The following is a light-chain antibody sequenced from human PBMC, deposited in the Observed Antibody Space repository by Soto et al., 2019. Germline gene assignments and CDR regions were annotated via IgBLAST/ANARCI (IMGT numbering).Light chain of an antibody. CDR2: AAS. CDR1: QAISSR. Sequence: IQMTQSPSSVSASVGDRVIISCRASQAISSRLAWYQQRPGKAPKLLIYAASSLQSGVPSRFSGSGFGTDFTLSISGLQPEDFGNYYCQQANSLSITFSQGTRLEIK. CDR3: QQANSLSIT. J-gene: IGKJ5*01. V-gene: IGKV1-12*01.